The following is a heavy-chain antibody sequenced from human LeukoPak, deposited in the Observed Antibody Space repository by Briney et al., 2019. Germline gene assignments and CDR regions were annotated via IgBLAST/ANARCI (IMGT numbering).Heavy chain of an antibody. CDR2: IIPICGTA. Sequence: ASVKVSCKASGDTFSSYSISWVRQAPGQGLEWMGGIIPICGTANYAQKFQGRVTIAADESTSTAYMELSSLRSEDTAVYYCASIGPELQLEPEYYFDYWGQGTLVTVSS. V-gene: IGHV1-69*13. J-gene: IGHJ4*02. CDR3: ASIGPELQLEPEYYFDY. D-gene: IGHD1-1*01. CDR1: GDTFSSYS.